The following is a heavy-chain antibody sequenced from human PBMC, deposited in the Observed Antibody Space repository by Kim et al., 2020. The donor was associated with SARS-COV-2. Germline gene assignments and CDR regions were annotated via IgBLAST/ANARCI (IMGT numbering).Heavy chain of an antibody. CDR3: ARVPWGVDYYGMDV. Sequence: SETLSPTCAVYGGSFSGYYWSWIRQPPGKGLEWIGEINHSGSTNYNPSLKSRVTISVDTSKNQFSLKLSSVTAADTAVYYCARVPWGVDYYGMDVWGQGTTVTVSS. D-gene: IGHD3-16*01. CDR2: INHSGST. V-gene: IGHV4-34*01. CDR1: GGSFSGYY. J-gene: IGHJ6*02.